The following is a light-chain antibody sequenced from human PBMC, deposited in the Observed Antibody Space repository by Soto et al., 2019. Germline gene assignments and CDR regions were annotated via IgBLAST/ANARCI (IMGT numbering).Light chain of an antibody. CDR2: GAS. V-gene: IGKV3-20*01. CDR1: QSVSSGQ. CDR3: QQYGSSPYT. Sequence: EIVLTLSPGTLSLSPGERATLSCRASQSVSSGQLAWYQQKPGQAPRLLIYGASSRATGIPDRFSGGGSGTEFTLTISRLEPEAFAVYYCQQYGSSPYTFGQGTKLEIK. J-gene: IGKJ2*01.